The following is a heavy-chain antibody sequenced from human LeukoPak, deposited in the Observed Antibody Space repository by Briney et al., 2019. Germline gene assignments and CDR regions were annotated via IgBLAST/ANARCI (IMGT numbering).Heavy chain of an antibody. J-gene: IGHJ3*02. CDR1: GFTFSSYS. D-gene: IGHD3-22*01. CDR3: ARDAGYDSSGYPDAFDI. V-gene: IGHV3-21*01. Sequence: PGGSLRLSCAASGFTFSSYSMNWVRQAPGKGLEWVSSISSSSSYIYYADSMKGRFTISRDNAKNSLYLQMNSLRAEDTAVYYCARDAGYDSSGYPDAFDIWGQGTMVTVSS. CDR2: ISSSSSYI.